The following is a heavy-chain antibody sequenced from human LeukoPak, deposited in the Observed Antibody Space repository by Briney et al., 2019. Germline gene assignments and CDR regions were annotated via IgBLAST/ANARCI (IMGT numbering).Heavy chain of an antibody. CDR1: GYTFTGYY. V-gene: IGHV1-2*04. J-gene: IGHJ3*02. Sequence: GASVKVSCKASGYTFTGYYMHWVRQAPGQGLEGMGWINPNSGDTNFAQKFQGWVTMTRDTSISTAYMELRRLKSDDTAVYYCARDLRFGESDSFDIWGQGTMVTVSS. CDR3: ARDLRFGESDSFDI. D-gene: IGHD3-10*01. CDR2: INPNSGDT.